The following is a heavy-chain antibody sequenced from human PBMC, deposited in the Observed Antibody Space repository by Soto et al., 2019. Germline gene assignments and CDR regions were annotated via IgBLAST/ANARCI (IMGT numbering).Heavy chain of an antibody. D-gene: IGHD6-13*01. J-gene: IGHJ5*02. CDR2: ISAYNGNT. V-gene: IGHV1-18*01. Sequence: QVQLVQSGAEVKKPGASVKVSCKASGYTFTSYGISWVRQSPGQGLEWMGWISAYNGNTNNAQKFQGRVAVTTDTSTSTAYMELMNRRSDDTAVYYCARTSGYSSTDNWFDPWGQGTLVTVSS. CDR3: ARTSGYSSTDNWFDP. CDR1: GYTFTSYG.